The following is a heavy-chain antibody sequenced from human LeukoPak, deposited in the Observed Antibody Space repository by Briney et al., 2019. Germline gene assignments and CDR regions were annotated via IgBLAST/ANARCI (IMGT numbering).Heavy chain of an antibody. J-gene: IGHJ3*02. CDR1: GGSISSSSYY. D-gene: IGHD6-6*01. V-gene: IGHV4-39*01. Sequence: SENLSLTCTVSGGSISSSSYYWGWIRQPPGKGLEWIGSIYYSGSTYYNPSLKSRVTISVDTSKNQFSLKLSSVTAADTAVYYCARPSAYSSSPGAFDIWGQGTMVTVSS. CDR3: ARPSAYSSSPGAFDI. CDR2: IYYSGST.